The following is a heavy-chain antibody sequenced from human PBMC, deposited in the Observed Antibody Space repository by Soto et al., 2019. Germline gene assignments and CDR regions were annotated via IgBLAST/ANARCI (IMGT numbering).Heavy chain of an antibody. J-gene: IGHJ5*02. CDR2: ISGSGGST. CDR3: AKGEPYSSGGNWFDP. V-gene: IGHV3-23*01. CDR1: GFTFSSYA. D-gene: IGHD6-19*01. Sequence: GGSLRLSCAASGFTFSSYAMSWVRQAPGKGLEWVSAISGSGGSTHYADSVKGRFTISRDNSKNTLYLQMNSLRAEDTAVYYCAKGEPYSSGGNWFDPWGQGTLVTVSS.